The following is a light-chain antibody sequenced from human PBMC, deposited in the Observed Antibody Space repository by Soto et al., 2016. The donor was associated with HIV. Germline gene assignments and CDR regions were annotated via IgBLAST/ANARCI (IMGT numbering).Light chain of an antibody. CDR2: GKN. Sequence: SSELTQVPAVSVALGQTVRITCQGDSLRSYYANWYQQKPGQAPVLVIYGKNNRPSGIPDRFSGSSSGNTASLTITGAQAEDEADYYCNSRDSSGNHLVFGGGTKLTV. CDR1: SLRSYY. V-gene: IGLV3-19*01. CDR3: NSRDSSGNHLV. J-gene: IGLJ2*01.